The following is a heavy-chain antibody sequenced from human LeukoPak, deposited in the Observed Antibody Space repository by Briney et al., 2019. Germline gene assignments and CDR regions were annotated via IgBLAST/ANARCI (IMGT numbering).Heavy chain of an antibody. J-gene: IGHJ4*02. D-gene: IGHD5-18*01. CDR2: ISSSSSYI. Sequence: GGSLRLSCAASGFTFSDYYMSWIRQAPGKGLEWVSYISSSSSYINYADSVKGRFTISRDSSKNTLNLQMNTLRAEDTALYYCAKGRYTYDTDFDSWGQGTLVTVSS. CDR1: GFTFSDYY. V-gene: IGHV3-11*05. CDR3: AKGRYTYDTDFDS.